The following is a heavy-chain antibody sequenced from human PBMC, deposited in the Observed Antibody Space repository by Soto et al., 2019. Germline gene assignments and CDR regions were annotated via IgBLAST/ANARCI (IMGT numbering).Heavy chain of an antibody. CDR2: INPILRMS. CDR3: ASSYGSGYWAFDY. J-gene: IGHJ4*02. Sequence: QVQLVQSGAEVKKPGSSVKVSCKASGDTFSFYSINWVRQAPGLGLEWMGRINPILRMSNYAQRFQGRVTMTADKSTSTAYMELSSLRSEDTAMYYCASSYGSGYWAFDYWGQGALVTVSS. CDR1: GDTFSFYS. D-gene: IGHD3-10*01. V-gene: IGHV1-69*02.